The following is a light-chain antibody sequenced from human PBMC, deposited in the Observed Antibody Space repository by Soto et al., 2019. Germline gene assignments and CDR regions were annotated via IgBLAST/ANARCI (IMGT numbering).Light chain of an antibody. Sequence: EIVMTQSPATLSVSPGERATHSCRASQTVSGNLAWYQQKPGQAPRLLIYGTSTRATGISARFSGSGSGTEFALTISSLQSEDFAVYYCQQYNKWPLTFGGGTKVEIK. CDR1: QTVSGN. CDR3: QQYNKWPLT. V-gene: IGKV3-15*01. J-gene: IGKJ4*01. CDR2: GTS.